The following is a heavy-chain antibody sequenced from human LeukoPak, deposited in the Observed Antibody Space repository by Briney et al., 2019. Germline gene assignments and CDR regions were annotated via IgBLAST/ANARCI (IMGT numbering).Heavy chain of an antibody. J-gene: IGHJ3*02. D-gene: IGHD1-26*01. V-gene: IGHV3-23*01. Sequence: GGSLRLSCAASGFIFDDYGMTWVRQAPGKGLEWVSGVIPSGASTYYADSVKGRFTISRDNSKNTLYLLMNSLRAEDTAVYYCANDLRWGSFDIRGQGTLVTVSS. CDR1: GFIFDDYG. CDR3: ANDLRWGSFDI. CDR2: VIPSGAST.